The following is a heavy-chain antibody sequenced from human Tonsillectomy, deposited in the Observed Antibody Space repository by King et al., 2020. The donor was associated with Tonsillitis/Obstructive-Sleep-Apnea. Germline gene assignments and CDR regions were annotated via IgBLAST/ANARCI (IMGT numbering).Heavy chain of an antibody. CDR2: IYWNDDK. Sequence: ITVKESGTTRVKPTQTLTQTCTCTGVSRSTSGVGVGWNSQPPGKALEWRALIYWNDDKRYSPSLKSRLTITKDTSKNQVVLKMTNMDPVDTATYYCAHTTGVLRYFDWLSTLDYWGQGTLVTVSS. D-gene: IGHD3-9*01. CDR3: AHTTGVLRYFDWLSTLDY. CDR1: GVSRSTSGVG. J-gene: IGHJ4*02. V-gene: IGHV2-5*01.